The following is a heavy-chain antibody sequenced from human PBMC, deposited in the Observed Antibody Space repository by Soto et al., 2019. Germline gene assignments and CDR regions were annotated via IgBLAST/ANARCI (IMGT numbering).Heavy chain of an antibody. Sequence: PSETLSLTCTVSGGSLSSSSYYWGWIRQPPGKWLEGIGSLYYSGSTYYNPSLKSRVPLXXXTXXXXXSLXLSXVTXADTAVYYCARHGSGWYFDYWGQGTLVTVSS. J-gene: IGHJ4*02. CDR1: GGSLSSSSYY. CDR2: LYYSGST. V-gene: IGHV4-39*01. CDR3: ARHGSGWYFDY. D-gene: IGHD6-19*01.